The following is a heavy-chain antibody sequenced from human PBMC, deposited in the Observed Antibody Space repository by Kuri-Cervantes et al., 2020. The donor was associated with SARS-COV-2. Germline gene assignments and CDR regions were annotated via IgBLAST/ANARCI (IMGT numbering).Heavy chain of an antibody. J-gene: IGHJ2*01. CDR2: ISSSSSYI. CDR3: AKDRSSSWLWYFDL. CDR1: GFTFSSYE. V-gene: IGHV3-21*01. D-gene: IGHD6-13*01. Sequence: GGSLRLSCAASGFTFSSYEMNWVRQAPGKGLEWVSSISSSSSYIYYADSVKGRFTISRDNAKNSLYLQMNSLRAEDTAVYYCAKDRSSSWLWYFDLWGRGTLVTVSS.